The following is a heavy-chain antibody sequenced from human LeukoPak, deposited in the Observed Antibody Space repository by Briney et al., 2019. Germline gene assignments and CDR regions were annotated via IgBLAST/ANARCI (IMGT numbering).Heavy chain of an antibody. J-gene: IGHJ4*02. CDR1: GGSISSSSYY. D-gene: IGHD5-18*01. CDR3: ARGRSGYSYGFDY. CDR2: IYYSGST. Sequence: SETLSLTCTVSGGSISSSSYYWGWIRQPPGKGLEWIGSIYYSGSTYYNPSLKSRVTISVDTSKNQFSLKLSSVTAADTAVYYCARGRSGYSYGFDYWGQGTLVTVSS. V-gene: IGHV4-39*07.